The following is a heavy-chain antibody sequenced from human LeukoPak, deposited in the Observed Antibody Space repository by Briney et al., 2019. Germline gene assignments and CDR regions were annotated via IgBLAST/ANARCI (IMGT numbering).Heavy chain of an antibody. CDR2: ISYDANNK. CDR1: GFTFDSYG. V-gene: IGHV3-30*03. CDR3: ARGPSGYHNT. J-gene: IGHJ4*02. D-gene: IGHD5-12*01. Sequence: GGSLRLSCAASGFTFDSYGMHWVRQAPGKGLEWVAVISYDANNKHYADSVKGRFTISRDNAKNSLYLQMNSLRAEDTAVYYCARGPSGYHNTGGQGTLVTVSS.